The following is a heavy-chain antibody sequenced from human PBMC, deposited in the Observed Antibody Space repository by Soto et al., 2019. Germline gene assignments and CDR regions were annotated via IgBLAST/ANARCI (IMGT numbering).Heavy chain of an antibody. CDR3: ASSVEGAFDI. CDR2: IYYSGST. D-gene: IGHD1-1*01. CDR1: GGSISSSSYY. Sequence: QLQLQESGPGLVKPSETLSLTCTVSGGSISSSSYYWGWLRQPPGKGLEWIGSIYYSGSTHDNPSLKSGVTISVDTSKNRCSLKLSSVTAADTAVYYCASSVEGAFDIWGQGTMVTVSS. J-gene: IGHJ3*02. V-gene: IGHV4-39*01.